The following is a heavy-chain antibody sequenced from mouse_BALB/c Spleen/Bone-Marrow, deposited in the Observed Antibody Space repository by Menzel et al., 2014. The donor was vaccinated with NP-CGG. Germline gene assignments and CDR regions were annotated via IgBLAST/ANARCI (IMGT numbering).Heavy chain of an antibody. J-gene: IGHJ2*01. CDR2: IDPSDSET. CDR3: ARWGAYFDY. CDR1: GYTFTSYW. Sequence: QVQLQQSGAELVRPGTPVKLSCKASGYTFTSYWMNWVKQRPGRGLEWIGRIDPSDSETHYNQKFKDKTTLTVDISSSTAYIQLSSLTSEDSAVYYCARWGAYFDYWGQGTTLTVSS. V-gene: IGHV1-61*01.